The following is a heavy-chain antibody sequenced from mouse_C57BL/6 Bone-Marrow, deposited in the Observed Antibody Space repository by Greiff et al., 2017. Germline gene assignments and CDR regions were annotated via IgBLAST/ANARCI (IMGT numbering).Heavy chain of an antibody. CDR1: GFTFSDYG. V-gene: IGHV5-17*01. J-gene: IGHJ3*01. CDR2: ISSGSSTI. CDR3: ARKAYYSNYWFAY. D-gene: IGHD2-5*01. Sequence: EVQGVESGGGLVKPGGSLKLSCAASGFTFSDYGMHWVRQAPEKGLEWVAYISSGSSTIYYADTVKGRFTISRDNATNTLFLQMTSLRSEDTAMYYCARKAYYSNYWFAYWGQGTLVTVSA.